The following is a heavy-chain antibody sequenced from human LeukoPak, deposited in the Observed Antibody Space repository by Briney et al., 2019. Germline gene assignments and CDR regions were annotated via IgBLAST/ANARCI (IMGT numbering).Heavy chain of an antibody. J-gene: IGHJ4*02. CDR2: INPNNGGT. V-gene: IGHV1-2*02. CDR3: AAEGYYDSSGYYNN. CDR1: GYTFTGYY. Sequence: ASVKVSCKASGYTFTGYYMHWVRQAPGQGLEWMGWINPNNGGTNYAQKFQGRVTMTRDTSISTAYMELSSLKSDDTAVYYCAAEGYYDSSGYYNNWGQGTLVTVSS. D-gene: IGHD3-22*01.